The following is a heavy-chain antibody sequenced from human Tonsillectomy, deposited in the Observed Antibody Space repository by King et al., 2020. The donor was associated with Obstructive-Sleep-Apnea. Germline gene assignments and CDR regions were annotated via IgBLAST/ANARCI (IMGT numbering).Heavy chain of an antibody. D-gene: IGHD2-2*01. Sequence: QLQESGPGLVKPSQTLSLTCTVSGVSISNGDSYWSWIRQPPGKGLEWIGYIYYTGSTFYNSPLRSRVSISLDTSKNQFSLKLSSVTAADTAVYFCARDHRVAAAMPGDDYYYYNGLDVWGQGTTVTVSS. CDR3: ARDHRVAAAMPGDDYYYYNGLDV. J-gene: IGHJ6*02. V-gene: IGHV4-30-4*01. CDR2: IYYTGST. CDR1: GVSISNGDSY.